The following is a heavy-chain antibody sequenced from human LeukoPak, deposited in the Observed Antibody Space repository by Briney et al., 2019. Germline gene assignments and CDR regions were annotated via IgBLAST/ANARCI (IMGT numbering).Heavy chain of an antibody. CDR3: AREAITMVRGPRWFDP. CDR2: ISAYNGNT. D-gene: IGHD3-10*01. CDR1: GYTFTSYG. J-gene: IGHJ5*02. V-gene: IGHV1-18*04. Sequence: ASVNVSSKASGYTFTSYGISWVRQAPGQGLEWMGWISAYNGNTNYAQKLQGRVTMTTDTSTSTAYMELRSLRSDDTAVYYCAREAITMVRGPRWFDPWGQGTLVTVSS.